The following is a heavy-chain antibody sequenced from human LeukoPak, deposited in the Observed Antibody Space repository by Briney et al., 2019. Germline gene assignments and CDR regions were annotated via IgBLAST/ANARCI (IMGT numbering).Heavy chain of an antibody. Sequence: SETLSLTCTVSGGSISSYYWSWIRQPPGKGLEWIGYIYYSGSTNYNPSLKSRVTISVDTSENQFSLKLSSVTAADTAVYYCARDLGYSSSPNWFDPWGQGTLVTVSS. CDR3: ARDLGYSSSPNWFDP. D-gene: IGHD6-13*01. CDR2: IYYSGST. V-gene: IGHV4-59*01. CDR1: GGSISSYY. J-gene: IGHJ5*02.